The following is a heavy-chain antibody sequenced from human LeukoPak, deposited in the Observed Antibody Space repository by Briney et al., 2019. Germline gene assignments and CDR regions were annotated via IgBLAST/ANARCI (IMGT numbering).Heavy chain of an antibody. CDR3: AKDMGVVPAAYYYYYMDV. Sequence: GGSLSLSCAASGFTFSSYGMHWVRQAPGKGLEGVAFIRYDGSNKYYADSVKGRFTISRDNSKNTLYLQMNSLRAEDTAVYYCAKDMGVVPAAYYYYYMDVWGKGTTVTVSS. CDR1: GFTFSSYG. V-gene: IGHV3-30*02. J-gene: IGHJ6*03. CDR2: IRYDGSNK. D-gene: IGHD2-2*01.